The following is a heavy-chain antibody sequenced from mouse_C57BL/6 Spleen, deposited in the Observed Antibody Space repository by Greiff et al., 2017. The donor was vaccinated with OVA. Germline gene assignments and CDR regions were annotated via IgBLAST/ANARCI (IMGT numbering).Heavy chain of an antibody. Sequence: QVQLQQPGAELMRPGSSVKLSCKASGYTFTSYWMHWVKQRPIQGLEWIGNIDPSDSETHYNQKFKDKATLTVDKSSSTAYMQLSSLTSEDSAVYYCARWESYYAMDYWGQGTSVTVSS. CDR1: GYTFTSYW. CDR2: IDPSDSET. CDR3: ARWESYYAMDY. J-gene: IGHJ4*01. V-gene: IGHV1-52*01. D-gene: IGHD4-1*01.